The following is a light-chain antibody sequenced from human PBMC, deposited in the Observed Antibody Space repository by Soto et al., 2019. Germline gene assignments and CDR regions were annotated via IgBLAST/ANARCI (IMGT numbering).Light chain of an antibody. Sequence: QSALTQPPSVSGSPGQSVTISCTGTSSDVGRYNHVSWYQQPPRTAPKLMIYDVNNRPSGVPDRSSGSKSGNTASLTISGLLDEDEADYYCNSYTTSGSSFVVFGGGTKLTVL. CDR2: DVN. V-gene: IGLV2-18*02. J-gene: IGLJ2*01. CDR3: NSYTTSGSSFVV. CDR1: SSDVGRYNH.